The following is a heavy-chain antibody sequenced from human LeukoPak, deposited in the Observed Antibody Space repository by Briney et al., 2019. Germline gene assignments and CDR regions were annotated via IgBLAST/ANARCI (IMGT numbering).Heavy chain of an antibody. CDR1: GYTFTGYY. J-gene: IGHJ6*02. V-gene: IGHV1-2*06. Sequence: GASVKVSCKASGYTFTGYYMHWVRQAPGQGLEWMGRINPNSGGTNYAQKFQGRVTMTRDTSISTAYMELSSLRSEDTAVYYCASSDIVVVPAGPGEGGYYYYYGMDVWGQGTTVTVSS. D-gene: IGHD2-2*01. CDR3: ASSDIVVVPAGPGEGGYYYYYGMDV. CDR2: INPNSGGT.